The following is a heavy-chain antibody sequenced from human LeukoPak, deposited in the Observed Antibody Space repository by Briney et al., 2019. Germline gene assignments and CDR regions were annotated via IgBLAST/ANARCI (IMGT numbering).Heavy chain of an antibody. CDR3: ARSGIAVAGTSYYYGMDV. D-gene: IGHD6-19*01. Sequence: SETLSLTCTVSGGSISSYYWSWIRQPPGKGLEWIGYIYYSGSTNYNPSLKSRVTISVDTSKNQFSLKLSSVTAADTAVYYCARSGIAVAGTSYYYGMDVWGQGTTVTVSS. CDR2: IYYSGST. V-gene: IGHV4-59*01. J-gene: IGHJ6*02. CDR1: GGSISSYY.